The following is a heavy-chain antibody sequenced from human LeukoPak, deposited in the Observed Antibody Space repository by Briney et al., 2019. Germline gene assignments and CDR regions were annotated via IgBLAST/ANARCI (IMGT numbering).Heavy chain of an antibody. J-gene: IGHJ4*02. CDR3: ARMAGTDDYYDSSYPGDY. V-gene: IGHV3-21*01. CDR1: GFTFSSYS. D-gene: IGHD3-22*01. Sequence: GGSLRLSCAASGFTFSSYSMNWVRQAPGKGLEWVSSISSSSSYIYYADSVKGRFTISRDNAKNSLYLQMNSLRAEDTAVYYCARMAGTDDYYDSSYPGDYWGQGTLVTVSS. CDR2: ISSSSSYI.